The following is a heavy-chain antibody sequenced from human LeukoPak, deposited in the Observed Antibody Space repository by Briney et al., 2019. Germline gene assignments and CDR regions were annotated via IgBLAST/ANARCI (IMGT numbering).Heavy chain of an antibody. CDR3: ARASDAAYYYYYMDV. V-gene: IGHV3-30*01. CDR2: ISYDGSNK. J-gene: IGHJ6*03. D-gene: IGHD3-10*01. CDR1: GFTFSSYA. Sequence: GRSLRLSCAASGFTFSSYAMHWVRQAPGKGLEWVAVISYDGSNKYYADSVKGRFTISRDNSKNTLYLQMNSLRAEDTAVYYCARASDAAYYYYYMDVWGKGTTVTVSS.